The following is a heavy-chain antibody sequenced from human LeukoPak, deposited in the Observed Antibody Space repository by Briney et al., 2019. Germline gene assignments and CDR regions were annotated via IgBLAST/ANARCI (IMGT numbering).Heavy chain of an antibody. J-gene: IGHJ5*02. V-gene: IGHV3-21*05. CDR1: GFTFSSYP. Sequence: PGGSLRLSCAASGFTFSSYPMSWVRQAPGKGLEWVSYITTSSSQIYYGDSVKGRFTISRDNAKNSLYLQMNSLRAEDTAVYYCARGRYNWRGEGENWFDPWGQGTLVTVSS. CDR3: ARGRYNWRGEGENWFDP. CDR2: ITTSSSQI. D-gene: IGHD1-20*01.